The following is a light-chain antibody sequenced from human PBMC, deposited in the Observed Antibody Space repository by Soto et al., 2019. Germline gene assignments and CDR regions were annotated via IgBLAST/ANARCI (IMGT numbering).Light chain of an antibody. CDR3: QQYGTSPLT. J-gene: IGKJ4*01. CDR2: DAS. CDR1: QSVSNSY. V-gene: IGKV3D-20*01. Sequence: EIVLTQSPATLSLSPGERATLSCGASQSVSNSYLAWYQQKPGLAPRLLIYDASSTATGIPDRFSGSGSGTEFTLTISRLEPEDFAIYYCQQYGTSPLTFGGGTKVEIK.